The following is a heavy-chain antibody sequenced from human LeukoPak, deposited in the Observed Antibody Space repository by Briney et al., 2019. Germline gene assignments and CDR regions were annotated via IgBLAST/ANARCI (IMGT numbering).Heavy chain of an antibody. D-gene: IGHD3-9*01. Sequence: GGSLRLSCVASGFTFSNYAMSWVRQAPGQRLEWVSAVTGRGSSTYYADSVKGRFTISRDNSRNTLFLQMNSLRAEDTAIYYCAKWGGLNNLTGYYLPDVWGQETLVTVSS. V-gene: IGHV3-23*01. CDR1: GFTFSNYA. CDR3: AKWGGLNNLTGYYLPDV. J-gene: IGHJ4*02. CDR2: VTGRGSST.